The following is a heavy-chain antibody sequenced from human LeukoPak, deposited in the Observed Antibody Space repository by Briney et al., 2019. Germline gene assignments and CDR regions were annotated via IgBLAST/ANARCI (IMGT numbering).Heavy chain of an antibody. CDR1: GFTFSTYA. Sequence: PGGSLRLSCAASGFTFSTYAMNWVRQAPGKGLEWVSTISGSSGTPHYADSVKGRFTISRDNSKNTLHLQMNSLRAEDTAVYYCAKGGDLITYFDYWGQGTLVTVSS. V-gene: IGHV3-23*01. CDR3: AKGGDLITYFDY. D-gene: IGHD3-16*01. CDR2: ISGSSGTP. J-gene: IGHJ4*02.